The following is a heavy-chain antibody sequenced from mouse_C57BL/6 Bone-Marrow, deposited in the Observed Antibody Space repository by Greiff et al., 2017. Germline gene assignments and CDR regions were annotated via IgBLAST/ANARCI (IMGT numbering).Heavy chain of an antibody. V-gene: IGHV1-50*01. Sequence: QVTLKESGAELVKPGTSVKLSCKASGYTFTSYWMQWVKQRPGQGLEWIGEIDPSDCYTNYNPKFKGKATLTVDTSSSTAYMRLSSLTPEDSAVYYCVRAEFAYWGQGTLVTVSA. CDR3: VRAEFAY. J-gene: IGHJ3*01. CDR2: IDPSDCYT. CDR1: GYTFTSYW.